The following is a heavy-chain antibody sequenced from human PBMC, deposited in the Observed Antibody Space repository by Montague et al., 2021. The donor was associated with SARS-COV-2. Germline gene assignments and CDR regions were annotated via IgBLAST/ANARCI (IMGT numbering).Heavy chain of an antibody. CDR1: SGSISSHN. V-gene: IGHV4-59*11. CDR3: ARAVTTGIYWFDP. J-gene: IGHJ5*02. Sequence: SETLSLTCTVSSGSISSHNWCWFWHPPGKGLEWIGYVNYGGSTNNNPSLKSRVSISLDTSKNQFSLRLNSVTAAATAVYYCARAVTTGIYWFDPWGQGTLVIVSS. CDR2: VNYGGST. D-gene: IGHD4-17*01.